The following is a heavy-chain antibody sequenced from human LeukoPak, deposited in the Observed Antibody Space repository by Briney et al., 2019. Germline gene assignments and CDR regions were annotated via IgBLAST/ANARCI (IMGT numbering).Heavy chain of an antibody. CDR1: GGTFSSYA. CDR2: IIPIFGTA. J-gene: IGHJ4*02. Sequence: VASVKVSCKASGGTFSSYAISWVRQAPGQGLEWMGGIIPIFGTANYAQKFQGRVTITTDESTSTAYMELSSLRSEDTAVYYCARDTDYYGSGSYPHWGQGTLVTVSS. V-gene: IGHV1-69*05. CDR3: ARDTDYYGSGSYPH. D-gene: IGHD3-10*01.